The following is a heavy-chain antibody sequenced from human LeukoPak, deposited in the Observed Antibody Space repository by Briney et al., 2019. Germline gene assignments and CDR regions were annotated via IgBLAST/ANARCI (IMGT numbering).Heavy chain of an antibody. J-gene: IGHJ3*01. CDR3: ARDIELST. CDR2: ISFSGGNT. Sequence: PGGSLRLSCAASGFTFRDSAMSWVRQAPGKGLEWVSLISFSGGNTYYTDSVKGRFTISRDNSKGTMYLQMNSLRAEDTVIYYCARDIELSTWGLGTMVTVSS. V-gene: IGHV3-23*01. D-gene: IGHD3-16*02. CDR1: GFTFRDSA.